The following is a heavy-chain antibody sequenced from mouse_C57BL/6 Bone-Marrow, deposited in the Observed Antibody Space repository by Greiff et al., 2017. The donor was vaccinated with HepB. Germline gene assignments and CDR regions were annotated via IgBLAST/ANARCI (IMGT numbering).Heavy chain of an antibody. Sequence: VQLQQPGAELVRPGSSLKLSCKASGYTFTSYWMDWVKQRPGQGLEWIGNIYPSDSETHYNQKFKDKATLTVDKSSSTAYMQLSSLTSEDSAVYYCARADHHTYSTGGRDYWGQGTTLTVSS. J-gene: IGHJ2*01. CDR2: IYPSDSET. V-gene: IGHV1-61*01. CDR1: GYTFTSYW. CDR3: ARADHHTYSTGGRDY. D-gene: IGHD5-1-1*01.